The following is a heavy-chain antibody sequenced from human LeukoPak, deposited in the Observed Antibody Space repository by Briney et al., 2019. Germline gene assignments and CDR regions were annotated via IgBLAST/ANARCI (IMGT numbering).Heavy chain of an antibody. D-gene: IGHD5-12*01. Sequence: GGSLRLSCAASGFPFSSFVMSWVGQAPGKGWEWLSGISSSGGSTYYADSVKGRFTISRDNSKNTLYLQMNSLRAEDTAVYYCARIAGYSGYDYGGFFDYWGQGTLVTVSS. V-gene: IGHV3-23*01. CDR2: ISSSGGST. CDR3: ARIAGYSGYDYGGFFDY. CDR1: GFPFSSFV. J-gene: IGHJ4*02.